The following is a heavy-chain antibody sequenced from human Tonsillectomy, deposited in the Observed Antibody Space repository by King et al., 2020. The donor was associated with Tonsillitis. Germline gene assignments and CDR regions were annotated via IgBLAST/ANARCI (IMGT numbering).Heavy chain of an antibody. CDR3: ARRDGALDFYYYALDV. CDR2: ISLDGSNK. CDR1: GFTFSSYA. D-gene: IGHD4-17*01. Sequence: VQLVESGGGVVQPGRSLRLSCAASGFTFSSYALHWVRQAPGKGLEWVADISLDGSNKYYADSVKGRFTISRDNSKNTLYLQMNSLRTEDTGVYFCARRDGALDFYYYALDVWGQGTTVTVSS. J-gene: IGHJ6*02. V-gene: IGHV3-30-3*01.